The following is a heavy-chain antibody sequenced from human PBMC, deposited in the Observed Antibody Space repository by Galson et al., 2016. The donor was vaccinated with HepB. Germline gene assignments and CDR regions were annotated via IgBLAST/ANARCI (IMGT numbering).Heavy chain of an antibody. CDR1: GFTFSSYG. Sequence: SLRLSCAASGFTFSSYGMHWVRQAPGKGLEWVAVIWSDGDNKNYADSVKGRFTISRDSSKSTLSLQMNSLRVEDTAVYYCAREPSWNDYYFDYWGQGSLVTVSS. D-gene: IGHD1-1*01. CDR3: AREPSWNDYYFDY. J-gene: IGHJ4*02. CDR2: IWSDGDNK. V-gene: IGHV3-33*01.